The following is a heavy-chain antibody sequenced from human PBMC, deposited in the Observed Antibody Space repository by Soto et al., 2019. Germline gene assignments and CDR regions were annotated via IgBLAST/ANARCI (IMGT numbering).Heavy chain of an antibody. CDR2: IHHSGST. CDR3: ARSFAWYAIDH. D-gene: IGHD3-9*01. Sequence: QMQLQESGPGLVKPSETLSLTCAVSSASIITEQRWTWVRQPPGKGLEWIGEIHHSGSTNNNPSLRSRVTMSVDKSKNQFSLHLNSVTAADTALYYCARSFAWYAIDHWGQGTLVIVSS. J-gene: IGHJ4*02. V-gene: IGHV4-4*02. CDR1: SASIITEQR.